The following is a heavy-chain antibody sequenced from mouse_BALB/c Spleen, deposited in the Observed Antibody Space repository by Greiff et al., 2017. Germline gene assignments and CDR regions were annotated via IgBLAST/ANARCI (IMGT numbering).Heavy chain of an antibody. D-gene: IGHD2-13*01. CDR3: ARDMGGDYVGAMDY. CDR1: GFTFTDYY. V-gene: IGHV7-3*02. J-gene: IGHJ4*01. CDR2: IRNKANGYTT. Sequence: EVKLVESGGGLVQPGGSLRLSCATSGFTFTDYYMSWVRQPPGKALEWLGFIRNKANGYTTEYSASVKVRFTISRDNSQSILYLQMNTLRAEDSAAYYCARDMGGDYVGAMDYWGQGTSVTVSS.